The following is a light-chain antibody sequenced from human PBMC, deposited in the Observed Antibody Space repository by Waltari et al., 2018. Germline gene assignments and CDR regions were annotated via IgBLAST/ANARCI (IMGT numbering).Light chain of an antibody. CDR2: SDG. Sequence: SYVLTQPPSVSVAPGQTARITCGGNNVGSKSVHWYQKKPGQAPVVVIFSDGDRPSGIPARFCGSNSENTATLTITRVEAGDETDYYCQVWDTSGDHVVFGGGTKLTVL. J-gene: IGLJ2*01. V-gene: IGLV3-21*04. CDR3: QVWDTSGDHVV. CDR1: NVGSKS.